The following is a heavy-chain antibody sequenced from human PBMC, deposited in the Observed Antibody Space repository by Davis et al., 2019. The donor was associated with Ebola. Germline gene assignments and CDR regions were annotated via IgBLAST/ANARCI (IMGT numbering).Heavy chain of an antibody. V-gene: IGHV1-2*04. CDR1: GYTFTGYY. Sequence: ASVKVSCKASGYTFTGYYMHWVRQAPGQGLEWMGWINPNSGGTNYAQKFQGWVTMTRDTSISTAYMELSRLRSDDTAVYYCARADVERYSYGTLLYYYYYGMDVWGQGTTVTVSS. CDR2: INPNSGGT. D-gene: IGHD5-18*01. J-gene: IGHJ6*02. CDR3: ARADVERYSYGTLLYYYYYGMDV.